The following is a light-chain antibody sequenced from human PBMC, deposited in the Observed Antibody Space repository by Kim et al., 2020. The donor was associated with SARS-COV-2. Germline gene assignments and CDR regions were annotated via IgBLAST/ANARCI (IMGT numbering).Light chain of an antibody. J-gene: IGLJ3*02. V-gene: IGLV1-44*01. CDR1: SSNIGNNT. Sequence: QSVLTQPPSASGTPGQRVTISCSGSSSNIGNNTVNWYKQLPGTATRLLIYSNDERPSGVPDRFSGSKSGTSASLAISGLQSEDEANYYCAAWDDSLNGWVFGGGTQLTVL. CDR3: AAWDDSLNGWV. CDR2: SND.